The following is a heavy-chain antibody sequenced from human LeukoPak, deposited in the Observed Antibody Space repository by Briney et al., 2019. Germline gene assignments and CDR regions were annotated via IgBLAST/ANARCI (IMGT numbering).Heavy chain of an antibody. V-gene: IGHV3-15*01. J-gene: IGHJ5*02. Sequence: GGSLRLSCAASGVPFITVWMNWVRQAPGKGLEWVGRIKSNAEGGTSDYAAIAEGRFLISRDDSKNTLFLHMNSLKVEDTAIYYCVTYEIAYSFGAWGQGTPVTVSS. CDR2: IKSNAEGGTS. CDR1: GVPFITVW. CDR3: VTYEIAYSFGA. D-gene: IGHD2-21*01.